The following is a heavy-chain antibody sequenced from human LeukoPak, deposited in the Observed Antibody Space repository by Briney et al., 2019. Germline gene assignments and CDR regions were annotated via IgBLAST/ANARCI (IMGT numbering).Heavy chain of an antibody. V-gene: IGHV3-23*01. CDR3: ARDSIRCSSTSCYTRGWFDP. Sequence: HPGGFLRLSCAASGFTFSSYAMSWVRQAPGKGLEWVSAISGSGGSTYYADSVKGRFTISRDNSKNTLYLQMNSLRAEDTAVYYCARDSIRCSSTSCYTRGWFDPWGQGTLVTVSS. J-gene: IGHJ5*02. D-gene: IGHD2-2*02. CDR2: ISGSGGST. CDR1: GFTFSSYA.